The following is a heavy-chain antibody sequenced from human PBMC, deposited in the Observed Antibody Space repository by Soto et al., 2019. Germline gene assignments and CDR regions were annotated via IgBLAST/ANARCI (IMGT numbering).Heavy chain of an antibody. Sequence: QVQLQESGPGLVKPSQTLSLTCTVSGGSISSGDYYWSRIRQPPGKGLAWIGYIYYSGSTYYNPSPKSRVTISLDTSKNPFALKLTSVTALDTAVDYCAKEPVSITILGVNGMDVWVQGTTVTVCS. V-gene: IGHV4-30-4*01. CDR2: IYYSGST. CDR1: GGSISSGDYY. CDR3: AKEPVSITILGVNGMDV. J-gene: IGHJ6*02. D-gene: IGHD3-3*01.